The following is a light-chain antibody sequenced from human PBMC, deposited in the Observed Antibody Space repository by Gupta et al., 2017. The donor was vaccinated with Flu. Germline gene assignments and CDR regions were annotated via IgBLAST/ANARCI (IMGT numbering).Light chain of an antibody. CDR2: EVS. CDR1: SSDVGGYNY. CDR3: SSYTSSSTWV. Sequence: HSALTQPASVSGSPGQSITISCTGTSSDVGGYNYVSWYQPHPGKAPKLMIYEVSKRPSGVANRFSGSKAGNTASLTISGRQAEDEADYYCSSYTSSSTWVFGGGTKLTVL. V-gene: IGLV2-14*01. J-gene: IGLJ3*02.